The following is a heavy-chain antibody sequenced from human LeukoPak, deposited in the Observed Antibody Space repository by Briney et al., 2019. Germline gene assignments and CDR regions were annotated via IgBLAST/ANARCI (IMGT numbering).Heavy chain of an antibody. CDR1: GFSFGDDG. CDR3: AREPSRIVVVTANYYYYGMDV. J-gene: IGHJ6*02. D-gene: IGHD2-21*02. V-gene: IGHV3-49*04. Sequence: GGSLRLSCTTASGFSFGDDGLTWVRQAPGKGLEWVGLIRSKTYGGTTEYAAPVKGRFTISRDDSKNSLYLQMNSLKTEDTAVYYCAREPSRIVVVTANYYYYGMDVWGQGTTVTVSS. CDR2: IRSKTYGGTT.